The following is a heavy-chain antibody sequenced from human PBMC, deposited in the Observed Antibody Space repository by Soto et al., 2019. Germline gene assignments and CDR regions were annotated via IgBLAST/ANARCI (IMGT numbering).Heavy chain of an antibody. D-gene: IGHD3-22*01. V-gene: IGHV5-51*01. Sequence: GESLKISCKGSGYSFTSYWIGWVRQMPGKGLEWMGIIYPGDSDTRYSPSFQGQVTISADKSISTAYLQWSSLKASDTAMYYCARGAITMIVVLIPDAFDIWGQGTMVTVSS. CDR1: GYSFTSYW. CDR2: IYPGDSDT. J-gene: IGHJ3*02. CDR3: ARGAITMIVVLIPDAFDI.